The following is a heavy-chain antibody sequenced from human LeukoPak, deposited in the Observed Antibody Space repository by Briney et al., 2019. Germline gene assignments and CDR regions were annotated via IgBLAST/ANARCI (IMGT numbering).Heavy chain of an antibody. D-gene: IGHD3-10*01. CDR3: ARVSITMVRGVITGYFDY. CDR2: IYHSGST. V-gene: IGHV4-4*02. Sequence: SETLSLTCAVSGGSISSSNWWSWVRQPPGKGLEWIGEIYHSGSTNYNPSLKSRVTISVDKSKNQFSLKLSSVTAADAAVYYCARVSITMVRGVITGYFDYWGQGTLVTVSS. J-gene: IGHJ4*02. CDR1: GGSISSSNW.